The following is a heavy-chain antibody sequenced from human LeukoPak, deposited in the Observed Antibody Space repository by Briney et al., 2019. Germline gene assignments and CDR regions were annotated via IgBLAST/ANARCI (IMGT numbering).Heavy chain of an antibody. CDR1: GYTFTSYD. J-gene: IGHJ4*02. Sequence: ASVKVSCKASGYTFTSYDINWVRQATGQGLEWMGWMNPNSGNTGYAQKFQGRVTITRNTSISTAYMELSSLRSEDTAVYYCAGGYSGYDGGYYFDYWGQGTLVTVSS. CDR2: MNPNSGNT. D-gene: IGHD5-12*01. V-gene: IGHV1-8*03. CDR3: AGGYSGYDGGYYFDY.